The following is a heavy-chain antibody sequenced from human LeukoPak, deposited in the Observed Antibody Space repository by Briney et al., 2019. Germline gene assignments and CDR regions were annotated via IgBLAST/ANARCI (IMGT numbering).Heavy chain of an antibody. CDR2: MNPNSGNT. Sequence: ASVKVSCKASGNTFTSYDINWVRQATGQGLEWMGWMNPNSGNTGYAQKFQGRVTMTRDTSKSTAYMELSSLRSDDTAVYYCARYTVATFDYWGQGTLVTVSS. D-gene: IGHD4-17*01. J-gene: IGHJ4*02. V-gene: IGHV1-8*01. CDR3: ARYTVATFDY. CDR1: GNTFTSYD.